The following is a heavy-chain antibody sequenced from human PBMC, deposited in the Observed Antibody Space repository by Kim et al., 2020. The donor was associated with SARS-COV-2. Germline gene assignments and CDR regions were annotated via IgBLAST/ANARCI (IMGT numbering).Heavy chain of an antibody. Sequence: GGSLRLSCAASGFTFSDHYMDWVRQAPGMGLEWIARTRNKANGQTTQYAASVKGRFTISRDDSKNSVYLEMNSLKTEDTAVYYCVRVYSSTYSLDHLDFWGQGTLVTVSS. CDR3: VRVYSSTYSLDHLDF. D-gene: IGHD6-6*01. CDR2: TRNKANGQTT. CDR1: GFTFSDHY. V-gene: IGHV3-72*01. J-gene: IGHJ4*02.